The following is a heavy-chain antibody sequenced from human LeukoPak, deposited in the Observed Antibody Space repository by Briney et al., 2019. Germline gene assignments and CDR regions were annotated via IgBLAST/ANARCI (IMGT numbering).Heavy chain of an antibody. D-gene: IGHD2-2*01. J-gene: IGHJ5*02. CDR2: IRSSRRTI. V-gene: IGHV3-48*02. Sequence: TGGSLTLLCGASGFLLRRFSKNGVRPAPGEGLVGVSYIRSSRRTIYYADSVMVRFTISRDNAKNSLYLQMNSLRDEDTAVYYCARGIRKTQCTRASCYVNWFDPWGQGTRVTVSS. CDR1: GFLLRRFS. CDR3: ARGIRKTQCTRASCYVNWFDP.